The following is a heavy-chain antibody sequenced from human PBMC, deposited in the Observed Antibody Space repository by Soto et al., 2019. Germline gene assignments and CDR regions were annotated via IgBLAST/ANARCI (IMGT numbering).Heavy chain of an antibody. Sequence: GGSLRLSCAASGFTFSSSAMHCVRQAPGKVLEWVAVISYDGSNKYYADSVKGRFTISRDNSKNTLYLQMNSLRAEDTAVYYCARDYGDFYARWGRGTLVTVSS. V-gene: IGHV3-30-3*01. CDR1: GFTFSSSA. CDR3: ARDYGDFYAR. J-gene: IGHJ4*02. CDR2: ISYDGSNK. D-gene: IGHD2-21*01.